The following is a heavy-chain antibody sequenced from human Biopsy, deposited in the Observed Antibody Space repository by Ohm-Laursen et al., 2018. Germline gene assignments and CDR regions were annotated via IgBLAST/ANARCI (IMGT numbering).Heavy chain of an antibody. V-gene: IGHV4-34*01. CDR2: IKHSGST. CDR3: ARGMRYCTNAVCYKSGSGSYYRYYYGMDV. Sequence: SETLSLTCAVYVGSFSGYYWSWIRQPPGKGLEWIGEIKHSGSTNYNPSPKSRVTISVDTSKNQFSLKLSSVTAADTAVYYCARGMRYCTNAVCYKSGSGSYYRYYYGMDVWGQGTTVPVSS. J-gene: IGHJ6*02. CDR1: VGSFSGYY. D-gene: IGHD2-8*01.